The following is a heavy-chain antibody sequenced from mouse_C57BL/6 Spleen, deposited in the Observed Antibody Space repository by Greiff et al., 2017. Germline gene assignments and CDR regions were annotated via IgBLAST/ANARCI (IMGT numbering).Heavy chain of an antibody. CDR1: GFTFSSYA. V-gene: IGHV5-4*01. J-gene: IGHJ2*01. D-gene: IGHD1-1*01. CDR3: ARDRIYYYGSSYKDY. CDR2: ISDGGSYT. Sequence: EVQVVESGGGLVKPGGSLKLSCAASGFTFSSYAMSWVRQTPEKRLEWVATISDGGSYTYYPDNVKGRFTISRDNAKNNLYLQMSHLKSEDTAMYYCARDRIYYYGSSYKDYWGQGTTLTVSS.